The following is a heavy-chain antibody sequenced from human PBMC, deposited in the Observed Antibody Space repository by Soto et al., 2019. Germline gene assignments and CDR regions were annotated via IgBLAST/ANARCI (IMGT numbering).Heavy chain of an antibody. CDR2: ISYSGTT. CDR1: GDSISRNNNY. D-gene: IGHD5-18*01. CDR3: ARGRGYSYGLDP. J-gene: IGHJ5*02. V-gene: IGHV4-30-4*01. Sequence: QVQLQESGPGLVKPSQTLSLTCTVSGDSISRNNNYWSWIHQPPGEGLEWIGFISYSGTTSYSPSLKSRVAISLDPSKNQFSLSLSSVTAADTAVYYCARGRGYSYGLDPWGQGTLVTVSS.